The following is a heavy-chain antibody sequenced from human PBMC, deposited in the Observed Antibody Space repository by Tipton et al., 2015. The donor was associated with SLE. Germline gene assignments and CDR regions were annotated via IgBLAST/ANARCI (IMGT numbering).Heavy chain of an antibody. J-gene: IGHJ4*02. V-gene: IGHV3-30-3*01. CDR1: GFTFRNYA. D-gene: IGHD6-13*01. Sequence: SLRLSCAASGFTFRNYAMYWVRQAPGKGLEWVAVISYDGSTQYYADSVKGRFTISRDNSKDTLYVQMNSLRIDDTAIYYCTRGGAAASSDYWGQGTLVTVSS. CDR2: ISYDGSTQ. CDR3: TRGGAAASSDY.